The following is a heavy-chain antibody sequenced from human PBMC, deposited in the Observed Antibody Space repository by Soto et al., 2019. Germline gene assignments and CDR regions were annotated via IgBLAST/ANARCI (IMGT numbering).Heavy chain of an antibody. CDR3: ARSRYGSGSYRYYFYY. D-gene: IGHD3-10*01. CDR1: GGTFSSYT. J-gene: IGHJ4*02. Sequence: SVKVSCKASGGTFSSYTISWVRQAPGQGLEWMGRIIPILGIANYAQKFQGRVTITADKSTSTAYMELSSLRSEDTAVYYCARSRYGSGSYRYYFYYWGQGTLVTVSS. V-gene: IGHV1-69*02. CDR2: IIPILGIA.